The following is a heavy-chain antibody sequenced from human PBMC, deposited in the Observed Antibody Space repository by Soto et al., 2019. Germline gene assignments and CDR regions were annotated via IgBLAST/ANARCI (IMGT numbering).Heavy chain of an antibody. CDR2: VYYTGNT. D-gene: IGHD3-3*01. CDR3: ARSDFWSGYYTDY. Sequence: QVQLQESGPGLVKPSQTLSLTCTVSGGSISSGDYHWSWIRQPPGKGLEWIGFVYYTGNTYYNPSLKSRVTISVDTSKNQFSLKLSSVTAADTAVYHCARSDFWSGYYTDYWGQGTLVTVSS. CDR1: GGSISSGDYH. J-gene: IGHJ4*02. V-gene: IGHV4-30-4*08.